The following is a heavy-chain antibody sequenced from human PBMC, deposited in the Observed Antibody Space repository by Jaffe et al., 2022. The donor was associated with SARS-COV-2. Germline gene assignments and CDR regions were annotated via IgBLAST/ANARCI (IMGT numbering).Heavy chain of an antibody. D-gene: IGHD3-16*02. J-gene: IGHJ4*02. Sequence: DVQLVESGGGLVQPGGSLRLSCEASGFTFSLYWMSWVRQAPGKGLEWVANIKRDGSEKYYVDSVKGRFTISRDNAKNSIYLQVNSLRAEDTAVYYCARDVNTPETSIVRWVFDYWGQGTLVTVSS. CDR1: GFTFSLYW. CDR3: ARDVNTPETSIVRWVFDY. CDR2: IKRDGSEK. V-gene: IGHV3-7*01.